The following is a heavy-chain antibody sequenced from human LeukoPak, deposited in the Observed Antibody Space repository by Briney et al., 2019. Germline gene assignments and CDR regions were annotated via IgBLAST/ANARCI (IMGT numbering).Heavy chain of an antibody. CDR2: IIPIFGTA. CDR3: ARGNYYYDSSGYYYGIDY. CDR1: GYTFTSYA. D-gene: IGHD3-22*01. Sequence: SVKVSCKASGYTFTSYAISWVRQAPGQGLEWMGGIIPIFGTANYAQKFQGRVTITADKSTSTAYMELSSLRSEDTAVYYCARGNYYYDSSGYYYGIDYWGQGTLVTVSS. V-gene: IGHV1-69*06. J-gene: IGHJ4*02.